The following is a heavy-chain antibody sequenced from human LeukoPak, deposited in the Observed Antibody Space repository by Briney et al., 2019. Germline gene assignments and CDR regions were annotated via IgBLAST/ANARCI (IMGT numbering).Heavy chain of an antibody. CDR1: GFTFSSYA. Sequence: PGGSLRLSCAASGFTFSSYAMHWVRQAPGKGLEWVAVIWYDGSNKYYADSVKGRFTTSRDNSKNTLYLQMNSLRAEDTAVYYCAREKGLDYWGQGTLVTVSS. CDR3: AREKGLDY. CDR2: IWYDGSNK. J-gene: IGHJ4*02. V-gene: IGHV3-33*01.